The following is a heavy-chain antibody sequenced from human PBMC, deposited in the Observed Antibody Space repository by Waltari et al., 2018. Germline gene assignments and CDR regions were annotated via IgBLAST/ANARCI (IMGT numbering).Heavy chain of an antibody. D-gene: IGHD1-1*01. CDR2: IKRRLDSQDT. V-gene: IGHV3-72*01. CDR3: AQLGTGH. Sequence: EAQLVESGGGLTQPGESLRLSCAASGFPFSDHYMDWVRQAPGIGLEWIGRIKRRLDSQDTQYAASVKGRFIFSRDDSPYSLYLQMNSLNTEDTAVYYCAQLGTGHWGQGTLVTVSS. J-gene: IGHJ1*01. CDR1: GFPFSDHY.